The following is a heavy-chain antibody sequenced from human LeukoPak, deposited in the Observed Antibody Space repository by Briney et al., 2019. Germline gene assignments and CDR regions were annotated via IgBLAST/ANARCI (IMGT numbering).Heavy chain of an antibody. CDR2: ISYDGSNK. CDR3: ASSGYGDYSYYFDY. Sequence: GRSLRLSCAASGFAFSSYGMHWVRQAPGKGLEWVAVISYDGSNKYYADSVKGRFTISRDNSKSTLYLQMNSLRAEDTAVYYCASSGYGDYSYYFDYWGQGTLVTVSS. D-gene: IGHD4-17*01. J-gene: IGHJ4*02. CDR1: GFAFSSYG. V-gene: IGHV3-30*03.